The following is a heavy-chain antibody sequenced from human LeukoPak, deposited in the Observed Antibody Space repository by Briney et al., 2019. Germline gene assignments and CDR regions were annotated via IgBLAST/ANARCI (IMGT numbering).Heavy chain of an antibody. CDR3: AKHYGSGTYYNYFTY. CDR1: GFSFSSDA. V-gene: IGHV3-23*01. CDR2: ISGSGGNT. D-gene: IGHD3-10*01. Sequence: GGSLRLSCEASGFSFSSDALSWVRQAPGRGLEWVSAISGSGGNTYYADFVKGRFTISRDNYQNTLFLQMSSLRADDTATYYCAKHYGSGTYYNYFTYCGRGTLVSVSS. J-gene: IGHJ4*02.